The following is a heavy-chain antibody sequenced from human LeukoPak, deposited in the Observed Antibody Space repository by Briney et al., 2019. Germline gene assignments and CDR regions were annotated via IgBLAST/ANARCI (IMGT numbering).Heavy chain of an antibody. CDR3: ARVTAYDGSGYYKYYFDY. CDR2: IYYSGGT. CDR1: GGSISSSSYY. J-gene: IGHJ4*02. D-gene: IGHD3-22*01. Sequence: PSETLSLTCTVSGGSISSSSYYWGWIRQPPGKGLEWIGSIYYSGGTYYNPSLKSRVTISVDTSKNQFSLKLSSVTAADTAVYYCARVTAYDGSGYYKYYFDYWGQGTLVTVSS. V-gene: IGHV4-39*01.